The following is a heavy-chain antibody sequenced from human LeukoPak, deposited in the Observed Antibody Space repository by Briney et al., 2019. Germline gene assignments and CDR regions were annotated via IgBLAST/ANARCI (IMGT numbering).Heavy chain of an antibody. CDR2: IIPIFGTA. D-gene: IGHD6-19*01. V-gene: IGHV1-69*06. J-gene: IGHJ6*03. CDR1: GYTFTGYY. CDR3: ARDTAYSSGWDYNYYMDV. Sequence: ASVKVSCKASGYTFTGYYMHWVRQAPGQGLEWMGGIIPIFGTANYAQKFQGRVTITADKSTSTAYMELSSLRSEDTAVYYCARDTAYSSGWDYNYYMDVWGKGTTVTVSS.